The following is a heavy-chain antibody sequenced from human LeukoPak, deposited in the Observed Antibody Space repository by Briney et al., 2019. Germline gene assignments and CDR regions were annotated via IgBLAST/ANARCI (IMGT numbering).Heavy chain of an antibody. D-gene: IGHD6-13*01. V-gene: IGHV3-23*01. J-gene: IGHJ4*02. CDR1: GFTFSSYA. CDR2: ISGSGGST. CDR3: AKHNGSSSSWYSY. Sequence: PGGSLRLSCVASGFTFSSYALNWVRQTPGKGLEWVSTISGSGGSTYYADSVKGRFTVSRDNSNNTLYLQMNSLRAEDTAVYYCAKHNGSSSSWYSYWGQGTLVTVSS.